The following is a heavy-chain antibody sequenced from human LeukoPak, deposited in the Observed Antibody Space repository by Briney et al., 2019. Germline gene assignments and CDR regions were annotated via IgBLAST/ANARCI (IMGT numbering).Heavy chain of an antibody. Sequence: PGGSLRLSCAASGFTFSDYYMSWIRQAPGKGLEWVSYISSSGSAIYYADSVKGRITISRGNAKNSLYLQMNSLRAEDTAVYYCAGDPSYGLFYFDSWGQGTLVTVSS. V-gene: IGHV3-11*01. CDR1: GFTFSDYY. CDR2: ISSSGSAI. J-gene: IGHJ4*02. D-gene: IGHD5-18*01. CDR3: AGDPSYGLFYFDS.